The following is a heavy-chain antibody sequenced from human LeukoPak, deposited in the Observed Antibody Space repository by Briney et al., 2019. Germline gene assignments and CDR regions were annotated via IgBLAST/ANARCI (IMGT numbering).Heavy chain of an antibody. CDR2: ISAYNGNT. Sequence: ASVRVSCKASGYTFTSYGISWVRQAPGQGLEWMGWISAYNGNTNYAQKLQGRVTMTTDTSTSTAYMELRSLRSDDTAVYYCARVEELPYYFDYWGQGTLVTVSS. J-gene: IGHJ4*02. CDR3: ARVEELPYYFDY. D-gene: IGHD1-7*01. CDR1: GYTFTSYG. V-gene: IGHV1-18*01.